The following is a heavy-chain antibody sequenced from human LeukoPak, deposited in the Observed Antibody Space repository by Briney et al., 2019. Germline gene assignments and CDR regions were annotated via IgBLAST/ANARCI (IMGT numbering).Heavy chain of an antibody. CDR1: GYTFTNYY. Sequence: ASVKVSCKASGYTFTNYYIHWVRQAPGQWLEWMGGFEPEDGEPIFAQTFQGRLSMTEDTSTDTAHMELSSLTVEDTAVYYCATADKWEPLDYWGQGTLVTVSS. CDR2: FEPEDGEP. CDR3: ATADKWEPLDY. V-gene: IGHV1-24*01. D-gene: IGHD1-26*01. J-gene: IGHJ4*02.